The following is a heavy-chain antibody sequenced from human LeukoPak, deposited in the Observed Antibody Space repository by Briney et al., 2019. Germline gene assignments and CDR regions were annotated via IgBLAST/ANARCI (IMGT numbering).Heavy chain of an antibody. D-gene: IGHD3-10*01. Sequence: SETLSLTCTVSGGSISSSSYFWGWIRQPPGKGLERIGSIYYSGSTYYNPSLKNRVTISVDTSKNQFSLKLSSVTAADTAVYYCARLVRFTMVRGAHFDYWGQGTLVTASS. J-gene: IGHJ4*02. CDR3: ARLVRFTMVRGAHFDY. CDR1: GGSISSSSYF. V-gene: IGHV4-39*01. CDR2: IYYSGST.